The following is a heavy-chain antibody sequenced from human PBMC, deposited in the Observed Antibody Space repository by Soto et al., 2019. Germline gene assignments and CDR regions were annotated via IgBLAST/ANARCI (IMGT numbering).Heavy chain of an antibody. D-gene: IGHD3-10*01. CDR2: IWYDGTNK. CDR1: GFTFSHYG. J-gene: IGHJ4*02. V-gene: IGHV3-33*01. CDR3: ARDLPGFSWFGELLGY. Sequence: QVQLVESGGGVVQPETSLRLSCAASGFTFSHYGMHWVRQAPGKGLEWVVVIWYDGTNKYYTDSVKGRFTISRDNSKNTLYLQMNSLRAEDTAVYYCARDLPGFSWFGELLGYWGQGTLVTVSS.